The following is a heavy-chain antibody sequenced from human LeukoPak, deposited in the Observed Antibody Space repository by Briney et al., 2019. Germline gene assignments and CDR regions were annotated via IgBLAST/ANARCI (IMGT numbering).Heavy chain of an antibody. CDR2: IYHSGST. CDR1: GGSISSSNW. CDR3: ARASPILGYCSSTSCYRGSYYYYGMDV. V-gene: IGHV4-4*02. J-gene: IGHJ6*04. Sequence: PSGTLSLTRAVSGGSISSSNWWSWVRQPPGKGLEWIGEIYHSGSTNYNPSLKSRVTISVDKSKNQFSLKLSSVTAADTAVYYCARASPILGYCSSTSCYRGSYYYYGMDVWGKGTTVTVSS. D-gene: IGHD2-2*02.